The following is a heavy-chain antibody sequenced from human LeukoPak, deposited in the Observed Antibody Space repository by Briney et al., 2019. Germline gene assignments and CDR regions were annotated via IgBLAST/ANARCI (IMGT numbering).Heavy chain of an antibody. CDR3: ARGVYIAAAQYGY. D-gene: IGHD6-13*01. CDR2: IYYSGTT. V-gene: IGHV4-59*01. Sequence: PSETLSLTCTVSGGHISSYYWSWIRQSPGKGLEWIGYIYYSGTTNYNPSLKSRVTISVDTSKNQFSLKLSSVTAADTAVYYCARGVYIAAAQYGYWGQGTLVTVSS. CDR1: GGHISSYY. J-gene: IGHJ4*02.